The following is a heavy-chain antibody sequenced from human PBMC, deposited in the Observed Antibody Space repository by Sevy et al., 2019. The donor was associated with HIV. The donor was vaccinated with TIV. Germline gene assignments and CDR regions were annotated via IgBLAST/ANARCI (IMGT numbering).Heavy chain of an antibody. D-gene: IGHD2-2*02. V-gene: IGHV3-21*01. CDR2: ISGISNYI. CDR3: ARNNCSIANCYMGDVFDI. J-gene: IGHJ3*02. CDR1: GFTFSSYS. Sequence: GESLKISCAASGFTFSSYSMNWVRQAPGKGLEWVSSISGISNYIYYAESMKGRFTVSRDNARNSLYLQMNSLRAEDTAVYYCARNNCSIANCYMGDVFDIWGQGTMVTVSS.